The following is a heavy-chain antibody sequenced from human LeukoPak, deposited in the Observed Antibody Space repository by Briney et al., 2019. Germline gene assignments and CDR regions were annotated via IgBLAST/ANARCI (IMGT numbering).Heavy chain of an antibody. D-gene: IGHD3-10*01. CDR2: INPNSGGT. Sequence: ASVKVSCKASGYTFTGYYMHWVRQAPGQGLEWMGWINPNSGGTNYAQKFQGRVTMTRDTSISTAYMELSRLRSDDTAVYYCVREYGSGTTFDYWGQGTLVTVSS. CDR3: VREYGSGTTFDY. V-gene: IGHV1-2*02. J-gene: IGHJ4*02. CDR1: GYTFTGYY.